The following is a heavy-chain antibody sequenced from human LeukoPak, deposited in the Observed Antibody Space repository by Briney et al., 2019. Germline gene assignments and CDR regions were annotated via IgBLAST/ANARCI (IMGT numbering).Heavy chain of an antibody. V-gene: IGHV4-38-2*02. D-gene: IGHD3-22*01. CDR3: AREGVYDSSGYYYGRPGY. CDR2: IYHSGST. Sequence: SETLSITYTVSGYSISSGYYWGWIRQPPGKGLEWIGSIYHSGSTYYNPSLKSRVTISVDRSTNQFSLKLSSVTAADTAVYYCAREGVYDSSGYYYGRPGYWGQGTLVTVSS. J-gene: IGHJ4*02. CDR1: GYSISSGYY.